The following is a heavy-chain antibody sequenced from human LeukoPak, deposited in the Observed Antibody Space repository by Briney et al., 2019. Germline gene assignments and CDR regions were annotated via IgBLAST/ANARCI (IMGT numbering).Heavy chain of an antibody. CDR1: GGSFSGYY. V-gene: IGHV4-34*01. J-gene: IGHJ4*02. Sequence: PSETLSLTCAVYGGSFSGYYWGWIRQPPGKGLEWIGEINHSGSTNYNPSLKSRVTISVDTSKNQFSLKLSSVTAADTAVYYCARGSEWFGELYDFDYWGQGTLVTVSS. CDR2: INHSGST. D-gene: IGHD3-10*01. CDR3: ARGSEWFGELYDFDY.